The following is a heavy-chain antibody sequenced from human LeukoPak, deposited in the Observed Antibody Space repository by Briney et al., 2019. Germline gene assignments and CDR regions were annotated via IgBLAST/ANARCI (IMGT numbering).Heavy chain of an antibody. CDR3: ARARLARAFDY. V-gene: IGHV4-59*12. Sequence: PSETLSLTCTVSGGSISSYYWSWIRQPPGKGLEWIGYIYYSGSTNYNPSLKSRVTISVDTSKNQFSLKLSSVTAADTAVYYCARARLARAFDYWGQGTLVTVSS. J-gene: IGHJ4*02. CDR2: IYYSGST. CDR1: GGSISSYY.